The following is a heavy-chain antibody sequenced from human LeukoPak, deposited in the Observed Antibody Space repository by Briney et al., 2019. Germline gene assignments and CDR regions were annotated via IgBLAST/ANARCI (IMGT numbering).Heavy chain of an antibody. J-gene: IGHJ4*02. CDR2: IYYTGST. D-gene: IGHD6-19*01. CDR3: ARLQGSSTAVFDY. CDR1: GGSISGDY. Sequence: SETLSLTRTGSGGSISGDYWSWIRPPPGKGLEWVAYIYYTGSTNYNPSLKSRVTIPVDTSKNQFSLRLSSVTAADTAVYYCARLQGSSTAVFDYWGQGTLVSVSS. V-gene: IGHV4-59*01.